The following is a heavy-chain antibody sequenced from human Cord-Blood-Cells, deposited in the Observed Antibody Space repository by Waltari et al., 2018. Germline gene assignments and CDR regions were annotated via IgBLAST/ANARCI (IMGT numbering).Heavy chain of an antibody. CDR2: IYPGDSDT. CDR3: ARLTCSSTSCYYMANWFDP. J-gene: IGHJ5*02. V-gene: IGHV5-51*01. Sequence: QMPGKGLEWMGIIYPGDSDTRYSPSFQGQVTISADKSISTAYLQWSSLKASDTAMYYCARLTCSSTSCYYMANWFDPWGQGTLVTVSS. D-gene: IGHD2-2*01.